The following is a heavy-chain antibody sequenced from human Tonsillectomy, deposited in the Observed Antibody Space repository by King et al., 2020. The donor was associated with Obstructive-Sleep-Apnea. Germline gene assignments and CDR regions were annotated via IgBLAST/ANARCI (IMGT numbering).Heavy chain of an antibody. CDR1: GFKFTYYA. D-gene: IGHD3-10*01. V-gene: IGHV3-23*04. CDR3: LPTTYYYGSGTYTLVDY. J-gene: IGHJ4*02. Sequence: DVQLVESGGGLVQPGGSLRLSCAASGFKFTYYAVNWVRQAPGRGLEWVSALSASGDDTYYADSVKGRFTISRDNSNNTLYMQMNSLRAEDTAVYYCLPTTYYYGSGTYTLVDYWGQGTLVTVSS. CDR2: LSASGDDT.